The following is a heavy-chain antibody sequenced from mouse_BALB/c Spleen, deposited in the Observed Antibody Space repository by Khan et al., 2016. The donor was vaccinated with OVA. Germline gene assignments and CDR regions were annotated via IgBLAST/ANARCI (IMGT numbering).Heavy chain of an antibody. V-gene: IGHV1-37*01. Sequence: VQLKESGPELVKPGASVKISCKASGYSFTGYFMNWVKQSHGKSLEWIGRINPYNGDTFYNQKFKGKATLTVDKSSSTAYMELLSLTSEYSAVYYCTDGYYRDAMDYWGQGTSVTVSS. J-gene: IGHJ4*01. CDR1: GYSFTGYF. CDR3: TDGYYRDAMDY. CDR2: INPYNGDT. D-gene: IGHD2-3*01.